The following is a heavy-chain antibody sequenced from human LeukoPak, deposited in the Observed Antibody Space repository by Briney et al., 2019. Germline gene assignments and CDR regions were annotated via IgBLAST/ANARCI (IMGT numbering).Heavy chain of an antibody. CDR3: ARDPHPGYCSGGSCYPRWFDP. J-gene: IGHJ5*02. Sequence: PGGSLRLSCAASGFTFSSYSMNWVRQAPGKGLEWVSYISSSSSTIYYADSVKGRFTISRDNAKNSLYLQMNSLRAEDTAVYYCARDPHPGYCSGGSCYPRWFDPWGQGTLVTVSS. CDR1: GFTFSSYS. V-gene: IGHV3-48*01. CDR2: ISSSSSTI. D-gene: IGHD2-15*01.